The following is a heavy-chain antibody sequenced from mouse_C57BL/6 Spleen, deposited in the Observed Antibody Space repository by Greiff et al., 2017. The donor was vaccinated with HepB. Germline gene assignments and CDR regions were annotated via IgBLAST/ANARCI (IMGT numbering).Heavy chain of an antibody. CDR1: GFTFSDYG. D-gene: IGHD2-4*01. J-gene: IGHJ4*01. Sequence: EVQVVESGGGLVKPGGSLKLSCAASGFTFSDYGMHWVRQAPEKGLEWVAYISSGSSTIYYADTVKGRFTISRDNAKNTLFLQMTSLRSEDTAMYYCARMITGDYYYAMDYWGQGTSVTVSS. V-gene: IGHV5-17*01. CDR3: ARMITGDYYYAMDY. CDR2: ISSGSSTI.